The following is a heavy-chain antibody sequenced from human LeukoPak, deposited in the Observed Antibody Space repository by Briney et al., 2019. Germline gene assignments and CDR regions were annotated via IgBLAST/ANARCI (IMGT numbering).Heavy chain of an antibody. V-gene: IGHV6-1*01. J-gene: IGHJ6*02. CDR1: GGSVSSNSAA. D-gene: IGHD3-3*01. CDR2: TYYRSKWYN. CDR3: ARAIRGSPYYYYYGMDV. Sequence: SQTLSLTCAISGGSVSSNSAAWNWIRQSPSRGLEWLGRTYYRSKWYNDYAVSVKSRITINPDTSKNQFSLQLNSVTPEDTAVYYCARAIRGSPYYYYYGMDVWGQGTTVTVSS.